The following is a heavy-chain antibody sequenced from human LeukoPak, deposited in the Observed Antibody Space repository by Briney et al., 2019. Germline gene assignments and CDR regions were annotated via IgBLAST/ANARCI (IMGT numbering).Heavy chain of an antibody. D-gene: IGHD5-18*01. CDR3: AKDVPGYSYGTFDY. CDR1: GFTFSSYA. CDR2: ISGSGGST. V-gene: IGHV3-23*01. Sequence: GGSLRLSCAASGFTFSSYAMSWVRQAPGKGLEWVSGISGSGGSTYYADSVKGRFTISRDNSKKTLYLQMNSLRAEDTAVYYCAKDVPGYSYGTFDYWGQGTLVTVSS. J-gene: IGHJ4*02.